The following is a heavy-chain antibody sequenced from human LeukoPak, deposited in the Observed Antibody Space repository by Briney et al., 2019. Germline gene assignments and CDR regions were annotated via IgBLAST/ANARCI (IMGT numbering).Heavy chain of an antibody. D-gene: IGHD6-13*01. CDR3: ASQEKVAAAGNMYFDY. CDR1: GGSIRTYS. Sequence: PSETLSLTCIVSGGSIRTYSWNWIRQSPGKGLEWIGYISHSGTTSYRSTLKSRVTISVDTSKNQLSLKLASVTAADTAVYYCASQEKVAAAGNMYFDYWGQGTLVTVSS. V-gene: IGHV4-59*08. CDR2: ISHSGTT. J-gene: IGHJ4*02.